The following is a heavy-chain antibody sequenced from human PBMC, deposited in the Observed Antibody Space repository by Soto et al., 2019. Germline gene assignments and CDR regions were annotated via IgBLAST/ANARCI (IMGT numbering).Heavy chain of an antibody. CDR2: IYTGDSAT. CDR1: GYSFTSYS. CDR3: AGRNKQQLEYDGFDI. V-gene: IGHV5-51*01. J-gene: IGHJ3*02. D-gene: IGHD6-13*01. Sequence: GEALKISCTACGYSFTSYSIGWVRQIPGKRLGWMGIIYTGDSATKYSQSFQGQVTISADTSISSAYLLWSSLKASDTATYYCAGRNKQQLEYDGFDIWGQGTMVTVSS.